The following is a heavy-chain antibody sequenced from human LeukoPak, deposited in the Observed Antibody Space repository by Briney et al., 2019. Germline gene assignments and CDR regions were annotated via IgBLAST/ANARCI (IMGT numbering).Heavy chain of an antibody. D-gene: IGHD3-10*01. Sequence: SQTLSLTCTVSGYSINNTYYWDSIRQPPGKGLEFIASIHHSGTTYYNPALKRRVTISEDTSKTQFSLKVNSVTAADTAVYYCAREGPMFDSGSYSKSLCYCGQAMLVTVSS. J-gene: IGHJ4*02. CDR1: GYSINNTYY. V-gene: IGHV4-38-2*02. CDR3: AREGPMFDSGSYSKSLCY. CDR2: IHHSGTT.